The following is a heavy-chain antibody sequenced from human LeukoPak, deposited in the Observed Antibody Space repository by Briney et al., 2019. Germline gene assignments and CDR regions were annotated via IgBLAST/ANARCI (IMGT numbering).Heavy chain of an antibody. J-gene: IGHJ4*02. CDR1: GYTFTSYD. CDR2: MNPNSGNT. V-gene: IGHV1-8*03. CDR3: ARTKDPMIVVVTHFDY. D-gene: IGHD3-22*01. Sequence: ASVKVSCKASGYTFTSYDINWVRQATGQGLEWMGWMNPNSGNTGHAQKFQGRVTITRNTSISTAYMELSRLRSDDTAVYYCARTKDPMIVVVTHFDYWGQGTLVTVSS.